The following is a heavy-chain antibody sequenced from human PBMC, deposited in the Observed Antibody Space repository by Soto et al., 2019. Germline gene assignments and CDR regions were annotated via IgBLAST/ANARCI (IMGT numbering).Heavy chain of an antibody. CDR3: ARSIVVVTAADY. CDR1: GYTFTSYA. J-gene: IGHJ4*02. CDR2: INAGNGNT. V-gene: IGHV1-3*01. D-gene: IGHD2-21*02. Sequence: ASVKVSCKVSGYTFTSYAMHWVRQAPGQRLEWMGWINAGNGNTKYSQKFQGRVTITRDTSASTAYMELSSLRSEDTAVYYCARSIVVVTAADYWGQGTLVTVSS.